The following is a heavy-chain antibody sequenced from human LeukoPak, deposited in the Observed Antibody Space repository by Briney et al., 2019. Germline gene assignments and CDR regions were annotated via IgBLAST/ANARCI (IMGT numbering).Heavy chain of an antibody. D-gene: IGHD3-10*01. Sequence: SSETLSLTCTVSGGSISSGSYYWSWIRQPAGKGLEWIGRIYTSGSTNYNPSLKSRVTISVDTSKNQFSLKLSSVTAADTAVYYCARGTMVRGVIFSYWGQGTLVTVSS. V-gene: IGHV4-61*02. CDR2: IYTSGST. CDR1: GGSISSGSYY. CDR3: ARGTMVRGVIFSY. J-gene: IGHJ4*02.